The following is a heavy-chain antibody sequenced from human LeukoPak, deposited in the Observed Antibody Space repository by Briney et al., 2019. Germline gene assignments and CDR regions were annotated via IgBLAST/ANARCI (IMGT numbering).Heavy chain of an antibody. V-gene: IGHV4-59*01. Sequence: PSETLSLTCTVSGGSISSYYWSWLRQPPGKGLEWLGYIYYSGSTNYNPSLKSRVTISVDTSKNQFSLKLSAVTAADTAVYYCARGGGYSYDFDYWGQGTLVTVSS. CDR1: GGSISSYY. J-gene: IGHJ4*02. CDR3: ARGGGYSYDFDY. D-gene: IGHD5-18*01. CDR2: IYYSGST.